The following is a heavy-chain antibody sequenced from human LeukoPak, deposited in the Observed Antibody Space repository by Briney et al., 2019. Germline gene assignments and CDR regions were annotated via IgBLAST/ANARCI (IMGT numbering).Heavy chain of an antibody. CDR2: ISYDGSNK. V-gene: IGHV3-30-3*01. J-gene: IGHJ3*02. CDR1: GFTFSSYA. Sequence: PGRSLRLSCAASGFTFSSYAMHWVRQAPGKGLEWVAVISYDGSNKYYADSVKGRFTISRDNSKNTLYLQMNSLRAEDTAVYYCATYSGSYWGAFDIWGQGTMVTVSS. D-gene: IGHD1-26*01. CDR3: ATYSGSYWGAFDI.